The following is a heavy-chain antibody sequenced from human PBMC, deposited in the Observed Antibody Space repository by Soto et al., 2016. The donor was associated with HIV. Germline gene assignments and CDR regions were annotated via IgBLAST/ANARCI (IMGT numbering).Heavy chain of an antibody. V-gene: IGHV4-59*01. CDR3: ARGSRDDILTAALDY. Sequence: QVQLQESGPGLVKPSETLSLTCTVSGGSISSYYWSWIRQPPGKGLEWIGYIYYSGSTNYNPSLKSRVTISVDTSKNQFSLKLSSVTAADTAVYYCARGSRDDILTAALDYWGQGTLVTVSS. D-gene: IGHD3-9*01. J-gene: IGHJ4*02. CDR1: GGSISSYY. CDR2: IYYSGST.